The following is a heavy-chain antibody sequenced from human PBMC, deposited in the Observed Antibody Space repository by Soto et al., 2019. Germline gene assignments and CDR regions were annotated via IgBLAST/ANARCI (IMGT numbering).Heavy chain of an antibody. CDR1: GFTFDDYG. D-gene: IGHD4-17*01. J-gene: IGHJ3*02. V-gene: IGHV3-20*01. CDR3: ARDFTPWSDYGDFAEAFDI. Sequence: EVQLVESGGGVVRPGGSLRLSCAASGFTFDDYGMSWVRQAPGKGLEWVSGINWNGGSTGYADSVKGRFTISRDNAKNSLYLQMNSLRAEDTALYHCARDFTPWSDYGDFAEAFDIWGQGTMVTVSS. CDR2: INWNGGST.